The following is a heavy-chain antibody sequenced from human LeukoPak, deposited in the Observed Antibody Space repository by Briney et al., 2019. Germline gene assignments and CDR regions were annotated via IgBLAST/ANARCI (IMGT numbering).Heavy chain of an antibody. CDR1: GFTFSSYE. V-gene: IGHV3-48*03. D-gene: IGHD3-16*01. CDR2: ISSSGTTI. CDR3: ARDYGGLGY. Sequence: GGSLRLSCAASGFTFSSYEMIWVRQAPGKGLGWISYISSSGTTIYYADSVKGRFTISRDNAKNSLYLQMNSLRAEDTAVYYCARDYGGLGYWGQGTLVTVSS. J-gene: IGHJ4*02.